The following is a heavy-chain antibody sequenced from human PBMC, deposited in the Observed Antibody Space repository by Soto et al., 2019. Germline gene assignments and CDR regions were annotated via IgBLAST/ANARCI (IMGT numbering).Heavy chain of an antibody. Sequence: PGGALRLSCTASGLTFSSYAMSWVRQAPGKELEWGSTISGNSEKTNYAESVKGRFSISRDNSKKTVHLLLDSLRAEDTALYFCAKLGFVLMELYYFHQWGHGTLVTVSS. CDR3: AKLGFVLMELYYFHQ. V-gene: IGHV3-23*01. CDR2: ISGNSEKT. CDR1: GLTFSSYA. J-gene: IGHJ4*01. D-gene: IGHD2-8*01.